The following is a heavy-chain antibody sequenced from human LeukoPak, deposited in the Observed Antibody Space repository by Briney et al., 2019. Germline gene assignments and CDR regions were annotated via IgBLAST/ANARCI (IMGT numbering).Heavy chain of an antibody. Sequence: PSETRSLTCTVSGGSVSSSHYWGWIRQPPGKGLEWIGSIYYGGSTYYNASLRSRVTTSVDTSKNQFSLKLSSVTAADTAVYYCAIGSSWSADYWGQGTLVTVSS. V-gene: IGHV4-39*07. J-gene: IGHJ4*02. CDR2: IYYGGST. CDR3: AIGSSWSADY. D-gene: IGHD6-13*01. CDR1: GGSVSSSHY.